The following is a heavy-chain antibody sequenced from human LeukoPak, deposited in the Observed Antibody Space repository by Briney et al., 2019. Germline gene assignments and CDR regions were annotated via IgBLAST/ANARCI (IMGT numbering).Heavy chain of an antibody. D-gene: IGHD1-26*01. J-gene: IGHJ5*02. V-gene: IGHV3-73*01. CDR3: TRDSGTYNWFDP. Sequence: GWSLRLSCAASGFTFSGSAIHWVRRSSGKGVEWVGQVDKKDKGYATATAYAASVKGRFTISRDDSINPAYLQMKSLKTEDTALYYCTRDSGTYNWFDPWGQGTLVTVSS. CDR2: VDKKDKGYATAT. CDR1: GFTFSGSA.